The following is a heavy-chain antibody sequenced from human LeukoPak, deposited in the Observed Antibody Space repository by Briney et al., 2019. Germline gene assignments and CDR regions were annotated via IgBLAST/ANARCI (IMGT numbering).Heavy chain of an antibody. Sequence: PGGSLRLSCSGSGFTFSSYGMNWVRQAPGKGLEWVSYISVSGSTIDYADSVKGRFTISRDNAKNSLYLQMNSLRAEDTAVYYCTRDLTSVGTVGYWGQGTLVTVSS. CDR3: TRDLTSVGTVGY. J-gene: IGHJ4*02. CDR1: GFTFSSYG. D-gene: IGHD3-9*01. CDR2: ISVSGSTI. V-gene: IGHV3-48*03.